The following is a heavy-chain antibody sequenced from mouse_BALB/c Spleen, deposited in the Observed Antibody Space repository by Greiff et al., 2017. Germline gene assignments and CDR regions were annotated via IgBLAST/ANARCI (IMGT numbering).Heavy chain of an antibody. D-gene: IGHD4-1*01. Sequence: EVKLQESGGGLVQPGESLKLSCESNEYEFPSHDMSWVRKTPEKRLELVAAINSDGGSTYYPDSVKGRFTISRDNAKNTLYLQMSSLRSEDTAMYYCARHGTYYFDYWGQGTTLTVSS. J-gene: IGHJ2*01. CDR2: INSDGGST. CDR1: EYEFPSHD. V-gene: IGHV5-2*03. CDR3: ARHGTYYFDY.